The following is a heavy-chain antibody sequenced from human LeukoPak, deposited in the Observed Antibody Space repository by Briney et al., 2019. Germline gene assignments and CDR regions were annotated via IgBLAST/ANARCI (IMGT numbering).Heavy chain of an antibody. CDR2: IYYSGST. Sequence: PAETLSLTCTVSGGSISSYYWRWIRQPPGKGLECIGYIYYSGSTKYNPSLKSRVTISIDTSKNQFSLKLSSVTAADTAVYYCARDRENYYGSGELSWFDPWGQGTLVTVSS. V-gene: IGHV4-59*01. CDR3: ARDRENYYGSGELSWFDP. D-gene: IGHD3-10*01. J-gene: IGHJ5*02. CDR1: GGSISSYY.